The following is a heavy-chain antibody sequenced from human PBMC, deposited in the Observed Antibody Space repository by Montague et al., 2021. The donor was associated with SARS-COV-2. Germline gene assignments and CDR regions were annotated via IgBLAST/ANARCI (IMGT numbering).Heavy chain of an antibody. CDR2: IYTSGST. D-gene: IGHD3-9*01. J-gene: IGHJ5*02. V-gene: IGHV4-61*02. CDR3: AREWVYYDILTGYRNWFDP. CDR1: GGSISSGSYY. Sequence: TLSLTCTVSGGSISSGSYYWSWIRQPAGKGLEWIGRIYTSGSTNYNPSLKGRVTISVDTSKNQFPLKLSSVTAAGTAVYYCAREWVYYDILTGYRNWFDPWGQGTLVTVSS.